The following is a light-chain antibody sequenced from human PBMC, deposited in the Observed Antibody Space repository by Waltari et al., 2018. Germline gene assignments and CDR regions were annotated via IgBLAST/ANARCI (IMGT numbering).Light chain of an antibody. V-gene: IGKV3-20*01. Sequence: ETVLTQSPGTLSLSPGERATLSCRASQSVTSSHLAWYQQKPGQAPRLLIYGASSRAPGIPDRFSGSGSGTDFTLTITRLEPEDVAVYYCQQYGNSPRTFGQGTEVEIK. CDR3: QQYGNSPRT. CDR2: GAS. CDR1: QSVTSSH. J-gene: IGKJ1*01.